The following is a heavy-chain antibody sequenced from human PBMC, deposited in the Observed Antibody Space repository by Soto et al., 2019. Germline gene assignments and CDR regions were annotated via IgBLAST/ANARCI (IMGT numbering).Heavy chain of an antibody. V-gene: IGHV4-4*02. J-gene: IGHJ4*02. Sequence: SLTCAVSGGSISISNWWSWVRQPPGKGLEWIGEIYHSGSTNYNPSLRSRVTISVDKSKNQFSLKLSSVTAADTAVYYCAREVHSSSWYPYYFDYWGQGTLVTVSS. D-gene: IGHD6-13*01. CDR3: AREVHSSSWYPYYFDY. CDR2: IYHSGST. CDR1: GGSISISNW.